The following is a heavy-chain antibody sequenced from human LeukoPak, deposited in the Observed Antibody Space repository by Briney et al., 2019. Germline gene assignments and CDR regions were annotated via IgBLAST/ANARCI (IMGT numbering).Heavy chain of an antibody. Sequence: SETLSLTCAVYGGSFSGYYWSWIRQPPGKGLEWIGEINHSGSTNYNPSLKSRVTISVDTSKNQFSLKLGSVTAADTAVYYCARDTEVNWFDPWGQGTLVTVSS. D-gene: IGHD2-2*02. J-gene: IGHJ5*02. V-gene: IGHV4-34*01. CDR1: GGSFSGYY. CDR3: ARDTEVNWFDP. CDR2: INHSGST.